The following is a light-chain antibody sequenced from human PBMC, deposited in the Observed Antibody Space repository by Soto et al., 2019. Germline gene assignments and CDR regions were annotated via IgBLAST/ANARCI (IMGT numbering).Light chain of an antibody. J-gene: IGKJ2*01. V-gene: IGKV3-11*01. CDR1: QSVSRY. CDR2: DAS. Sequence: EIVLTQSPVTLSLSPGESATLSCRASQSVSRYLAWYQKKPGQAPRLLIYDASKRATGIPARFSGSGSGTDFTLTISSLEPEDFAVYYCQQRSNWPGACGQGTKLEIK. CDR3: QQRSNWPGA.